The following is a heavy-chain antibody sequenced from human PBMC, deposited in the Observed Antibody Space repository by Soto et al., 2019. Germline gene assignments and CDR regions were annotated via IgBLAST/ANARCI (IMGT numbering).Heavy chain of an antibody. CDR2: VYYNGVT. J-gene: IGHJ5*02. Sequence: SETLSLTCTISGGSISSYYWSWIRQSPGTGLEWIGYVYYNGVTKYNPSLKSRVTITADTSNNQFSLKLRSVSSADTAVYHCARWTCSGGDCSWTQKCLDPWGRGTLVTVSS. CDR1: GGSISSYY. CDR3: ARWTCSGGDCSWTQKCLDP. V-gene: IGHV4-59*01. D-gene: IGHD2-21*02.